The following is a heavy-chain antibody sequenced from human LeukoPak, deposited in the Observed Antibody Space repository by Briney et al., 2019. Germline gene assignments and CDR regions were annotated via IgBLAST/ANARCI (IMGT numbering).Heavy chain of an antibody. V-gene: IGHV1-46*01. CDR1: GYTFTSYY. D-gene: IGHD3-10*01. CDR2: INPSGGST. Sequence: GASVTVSCKASGYTFTSYYMHWVRQAPGQGLEWMGIINPSGGSTSYAQKFPGRLTMTRDTSTSTVYMELSSLRSEDTAVYYCARDSGNYHYDMDVWGQGTTVIVSS. CDR3: ARDSGNYHYDMDV. J-gene: IGHJ6*02.